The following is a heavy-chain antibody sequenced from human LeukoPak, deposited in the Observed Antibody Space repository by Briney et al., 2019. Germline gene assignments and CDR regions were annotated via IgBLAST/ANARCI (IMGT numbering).Heavy chain of an antibody. V-gene: IGHV3-30*04. D-gene: IGHD5-18*01. CDR1: GFTFSTYA. CDR2: ISYDGSSK. CDR3: ARARSSYGYGDAFDI. Sequence: GGSLRPSCAASGFTFSTYAMHWVRQAPGKGREWVAVISYDGSSKYYADSVKGRFTISIDNSKNTLYLQMNSLRAEDPAVYYCARARSSYGYGDAFDIWGQGTMVTVSS. J-gene: IGHJ3*02.